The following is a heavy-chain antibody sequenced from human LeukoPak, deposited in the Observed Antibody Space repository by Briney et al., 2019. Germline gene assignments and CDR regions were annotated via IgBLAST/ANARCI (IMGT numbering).Heavy chain of an antibody. Sequence: GGSLRLSCAASGLTFSSFAMSWVRQAPGKGLEWVSVISGSGGSTYYADSVKGRFTISRDNSKNTLYLQMNSLRAEDTAVCHCAKCPNYGDCLYFDYWGQGILVTVSS. CDR1: GLTFSSFA. J-gene: IGHJ4*02. D-gene: IGHD4-17*01. CDR2: ISGSGGST. V-gene: IGHV3-23*01. CDR3: AKCPNYGDCLYFDY.